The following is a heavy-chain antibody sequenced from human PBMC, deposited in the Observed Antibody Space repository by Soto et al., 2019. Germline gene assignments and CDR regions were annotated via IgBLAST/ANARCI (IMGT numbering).Heavy chain of an antibody. J-gene: IGHJ3*02. CDR1: GGSFSGYY. D-gene: IGHD3-3*01. V-gene: IGHV4-34*01. CDR3: ARVPRAIFGVRLIRHAFDI. CDR2: INHSGST. Sequence: QVQLQQWGAGLLKPSETLSLTCAVYGGSFSGYYWSWIRQPPGTGMEWIGEINHSGSTNYNPSLKSRVTISVDASKNQFSLKLSAVTAADTAVYYCARVPRAIFGVRLIRHAFDIWGQGTMVTVSS.